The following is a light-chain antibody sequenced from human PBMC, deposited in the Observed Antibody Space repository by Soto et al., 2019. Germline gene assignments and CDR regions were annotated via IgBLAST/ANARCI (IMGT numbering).Light chain of an antibody. Sequence: QSVLTQTHSVSGAPGQRVTISCTGSSSNIGAGYDVHWYQQLPGTAPKLLIYLNSNRPSGVPDRFSGSKSGTSASLAITRLQAEDEADYYCQSYDNSLSGVMFGGGTKVTVL. J-gene: IGLJ3*02. CDR1: SSNIGAGYD. CDR2: LNS. CDR3: QSYDNSLSGVM. V-gene: IGLV1-40*01.